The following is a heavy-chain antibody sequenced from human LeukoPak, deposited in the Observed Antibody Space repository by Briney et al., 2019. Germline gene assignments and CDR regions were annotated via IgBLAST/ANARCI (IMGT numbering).Heavy chain of an antibody. CDR3: ARGDSSSWYDRFDP. CDR1: GFTFSSYS. D-gene: IGHD6-13*01. J-gene: IGHJ5*02. CDR2: ISSSSSYI. V-gene: IGHV3-21*01. Sequence: GGSLRLSCAASGFTFSSYSMNWVRQAPGKGREWVSSISSSSSYIYYADSVKGRFTISRDNAKNSLYLQMNSLRAEDTAVYYCARGDSSSWYDRFDPWGQGTLVTVSS.